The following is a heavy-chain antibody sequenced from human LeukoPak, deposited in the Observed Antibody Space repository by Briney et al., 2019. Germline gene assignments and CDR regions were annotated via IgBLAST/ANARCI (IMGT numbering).Heavy chain of an antibody. D-gene: IGHD4-23*01. J-gene: IGHJ4*02. V-gene: IGHV1-2*02. Sequence: ASVKVSCKASGYIFTGYYMHWVRQAPGQGLERMRCINPNSGGTNYAQKFQGRVTMTRDTSISTAYMELSRLRSDDTAVYYCARGLYADDYGGNDGGYWGQGTLVTVSS. CDR1: GYIFTGYY. CDR3: ARGLYADDYGGNDGGY. CDR2: INPNSGGT.